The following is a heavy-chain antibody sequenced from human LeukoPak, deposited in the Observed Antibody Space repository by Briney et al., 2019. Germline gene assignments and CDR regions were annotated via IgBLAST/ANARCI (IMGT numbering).Heavy chain of an antibody. CDR2: IYYSGST. V-gene: IGHV4-61*01. J-gene: IGHJ4*02. Sequence: PSETLSLTCTVSGGSVSSGSYYWSWIRQPPGKGLEWIGYIYYSGSTNYNPSLKSRVTISVDTSKNQFSLKLSSVTAADTAVYYCASAYQLLLTHDHWGQGTLVTVSS. CDR1: GGSVSSGSYY. CDR3: ASAYQLLLTHDH. D-gene: IGHD2-2*01.